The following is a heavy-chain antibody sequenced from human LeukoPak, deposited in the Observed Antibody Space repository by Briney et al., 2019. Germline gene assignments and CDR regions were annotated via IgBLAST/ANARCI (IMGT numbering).Heavy chain of an antibody. J-gene: IGHJ4*02. CDR2: ISAYNGNT. D-gene: IGHD6-13*01. V-gene: IGHV1-18*01. CDR1: GYTFTSYG. CDR3: ARAGSSWYFDYFDY. Sequence: GASVKVSCKASGYTFTSYGISWVRQAPGQGLEWMGWISAYNGNTNYAQKLQGRVTMTTDTSTSTAYMELSRLRSDDTAVYYCARAGSSWYFDYFDYWGQGTLVTVSS.